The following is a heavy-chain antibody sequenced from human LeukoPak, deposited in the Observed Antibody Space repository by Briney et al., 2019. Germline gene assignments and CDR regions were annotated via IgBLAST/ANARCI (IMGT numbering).Heavy chain of an antibody. D-gene: IGHD5-12*01. V-gene: IGHV3-23*01. Sequence: GGSLRLSCAASGFNFDNFAMHWVRQAPGKGLEWVSAISGSGGSTYYADSVKGRFTISRDNSKNTLYLQMNSLRAEDTAVYYCAKVVATTPDYYMDVWGKGTTVTVSS. J-gene: IGHJ6*03. CDR3: AKVVATTPDYYMDV. CDR1: GFNFDNFA. CDR2: ISGSGGST.